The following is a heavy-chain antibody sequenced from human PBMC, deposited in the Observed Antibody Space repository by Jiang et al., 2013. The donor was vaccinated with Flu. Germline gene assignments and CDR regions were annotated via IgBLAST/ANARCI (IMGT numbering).Heavy chain of an antibody. V-gene: IGHV1-69*02. D-gene: IGHD3-16*01. J-gene: IGHJ6*02. CDR2: IIPILGIA. Sequence: GAEVKKPGSSVKVSCKASGGTFSSYTISWVRQAPGQGLEWMGRIIPILGIANYAQKFQGRVTITADKSTSTAYMELSSLRSEDTAVYYCARVGGIGGSNYYYYGMDVWGQGTTVTVSS. CDR1: GGTFSSYT. CDR3: ARVGGIGGSNYYYYGMDV.